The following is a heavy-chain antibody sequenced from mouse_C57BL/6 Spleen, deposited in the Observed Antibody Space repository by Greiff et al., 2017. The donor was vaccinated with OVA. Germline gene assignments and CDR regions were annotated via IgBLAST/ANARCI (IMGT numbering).Heavy chain of an antibody. V-gene: IGHV1-5*01. Sequence: VQLQQSGTVLARPGASVKMSCKTSGYTFTSYWMHWVKQRPGQGLEWIGAIYPGNSDTSYNQKFKGKAKLTAVTSASTAYMELSSLTNEDSAVYYGTTPIYYDYGGLFAYWGQGTLVTVSA. J-gene: IGHJ3*01. CDR3: TTPIYYDYGGLFAY. CDR2: IYPGNSDT. CDR1: GYTFTSYW. D-gene: IGHD2-4*01.